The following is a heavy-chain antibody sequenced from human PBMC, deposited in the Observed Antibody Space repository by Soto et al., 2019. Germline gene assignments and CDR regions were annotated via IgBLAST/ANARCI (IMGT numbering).Heavy chain of an antibody. Sequence: QVQLVESGGGVVQPGRSLRLSCAASGFTLSRYAMQWVRQAPGKGLEWLAVISFDGYNKFYADSVKGRFTISGDNSKNTLYLQMSSLRTDDTAVYYCARDLNGGYSDLRFDPWGQGTLVSVSS. V-gene: IGHV3-30*04. D-gene: IGHD3-9*01. CDR3: ARDLNGGYSDLRFDP. J-gene: IGHJ5*02. CDR1: GFTLSRYA. CDR2: ISFDGYNK.